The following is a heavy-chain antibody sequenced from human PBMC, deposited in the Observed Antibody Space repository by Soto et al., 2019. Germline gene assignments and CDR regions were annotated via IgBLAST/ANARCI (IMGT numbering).Heavy chain of an antibody. CDR2: IWYDGSNK. CDR3: TRPGIAAARDYYCYYYGRDV. D-gene: IGHD6-13*01. V-gene: IGHV3-33*01. J-gene: IGHJ6*02. Sequence: QVQLVESGGGVVQPGRSLRLSCAASGFTFSSYGMHWVRQAPGKGLEWVAVIWYDGSNKYYADTVKGRFTISRDNSKNTLHLQMNSLGAEDTAVYYCTRPGIAAARDYYCYYYGRDVWGQETTVTVSS. CDR1: GFTFSSYG.